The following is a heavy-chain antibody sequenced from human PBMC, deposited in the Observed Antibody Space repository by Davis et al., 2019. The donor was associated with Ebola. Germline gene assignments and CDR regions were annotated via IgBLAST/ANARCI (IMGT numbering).Heavy chain of an antibody. CDR1: GYMFSTYA. CDR2: IIPILGIA. V-gene: IGHV1-69*04. J-gene: IGHJ4*02. CDR3: ARDYYSYAKHQPTS. D-gene: IGHD5-18*01. Sequence: SVKVSCKASGYMFSTYAVSWVRQAPGQGLEWMGRIIPILGIANYAQKFQGRVTITADKSTSTAYMELSSLRSEDTAVYYCARDYYSYAKHQPTSWGQGTLVTVSS.